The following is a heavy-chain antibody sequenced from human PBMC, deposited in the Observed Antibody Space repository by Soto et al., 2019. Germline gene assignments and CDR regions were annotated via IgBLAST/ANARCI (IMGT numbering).Heavy chain of an antibody. CDR1: GYTFTGYD. V-gene: IGHV1-2*04. CDR2: INPNSGGT. CDR3: ARGRPTDIVVVPAASNWFDP. D-gene: IGHD2-2*01. Sequence: QVQLVQSGAEVKKPGASVKVSCKASGYTFTGYDMHWVRQAPGQGLEWMGWINPNSGGTNYAQKFQGWVTMTREKSISTAYMELSRLRSDDTAVYYCARGRPTDIVVVPAASNWFDPWGQGTRVPVSS. J-gene: IGHJ5*02.